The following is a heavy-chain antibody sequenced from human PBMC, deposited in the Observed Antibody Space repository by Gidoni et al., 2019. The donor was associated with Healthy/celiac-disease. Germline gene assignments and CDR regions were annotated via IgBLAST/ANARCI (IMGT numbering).Heavy chain of an antibody. CDR3: ARLVSGSYYLVGSAFDI. V-gene: IGHV4-39*01. Sequence: QLQLQESGPGLVKPSETLSLTCTVSGGSISSSSYYWGWIRQPPGKGLEWIGSIYYSGSTYYNPSLKSRVTISVDTSKNQFSLKLSSVTAADTAVYYCARLVSGSYYLVGSAFDIWGQGTMVTVSS. J-gene: IGHJ3*02. CDR1: GGSISSSSYY. D-gene: IGHD1-26*01. CDR2: IYYSGST.